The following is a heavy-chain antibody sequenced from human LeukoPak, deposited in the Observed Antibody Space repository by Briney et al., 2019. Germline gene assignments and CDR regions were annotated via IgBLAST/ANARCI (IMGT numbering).Heavy chain of an antibody. V-gene: IGHV4-59*01. Sequence: SETLSLTCAVYGGSFSGYYWSWIRQPPGKGLEWIGYIYYSGSTSYNPSLKSRVTISVDTSKNQFSLKLSSVTAADTAVYYCASPSITGTIDAFDIWGQGTMVTVSS. J-gene: IGHJ3*02. D-gene: IGHD1-20*01. CDR1: GGSFSGYY. CDR3: ASPSITGTIDAFDI. CDR2: IYYSGST.